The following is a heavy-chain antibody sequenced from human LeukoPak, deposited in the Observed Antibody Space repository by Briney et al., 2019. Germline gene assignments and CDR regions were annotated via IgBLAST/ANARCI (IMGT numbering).Heavy chain of an antibody. V-gene: IGHV1-24*01. CDR2: FGPEDGET. Sequence: ASVKVSCKVSGYTLTELSMHWVRQAPGKGLEWMGGFGPEDGETIYAQKFQGRVTMTEDTSTDTAYMELSSLRSEDTAVYYCATSPYYYDSSGYLVYWGQGTLVTVSS. D-gene: IGHD3-22*01. J-gene: IGHJ4*02. CDR3: ATSPYYYDSSGYLVY. CDR1: GYTLTELS.